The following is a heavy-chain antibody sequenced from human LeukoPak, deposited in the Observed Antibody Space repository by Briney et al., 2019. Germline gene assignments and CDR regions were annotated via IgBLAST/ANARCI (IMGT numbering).Heavy chain of an antibody. Sequence: QPGRSLRLSCAASGFTFSSYGMNWVRQAPGKGLEWVAVIWSDDRTKHYADSVKGRFTISRDNSKNTLYLQMNSLRADDTAVYYCATDRVGAAFDYWGQGTLVTVSS. V-gene: IGHV3-33*01. CDR3: ATDRVGAAFDY. J-gene: IGHJ4*02. CDR2: IWSDDRTK. CDR1: GFTFSSYG. D-gene: IGHD1-26*01.